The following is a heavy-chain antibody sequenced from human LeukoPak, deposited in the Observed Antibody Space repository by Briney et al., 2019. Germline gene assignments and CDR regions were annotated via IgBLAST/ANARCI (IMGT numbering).Heavy chain of an antibody. CDR3: ARVRDTAMVRHAFDI. V-gene: IGHV1-18*01. Sequence: ASVKVSCKASGYTFTSYGISWVRQAPGQGLEWMGWISAYNGNTNYAQKLQGRVTMTTDTSTSTAYMELRSLRSDDTAVYYCARVRDTAMVRHAFDIWGQGTMVTVSS. CDR2: ISAYNGNT. D-gene: IGHD5-18*01. CDR1: GYTFTSYG. J-gene: IGHJ3*02.